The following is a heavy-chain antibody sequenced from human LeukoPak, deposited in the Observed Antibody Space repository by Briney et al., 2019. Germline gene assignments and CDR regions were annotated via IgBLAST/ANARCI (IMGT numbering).Heavy chain of an antibody. CDR2: IYYSGST. V-gene: IGHV4-39*07. J-gene: IGHJ6*02. CDR1: GGSISSSSYY. CDR3: ASYRQLPYYYYYGMDV. D-gene: IGHD2-2*01. Sequence: SETLSLTCTVSGGSISSSSYYWGWIRQPPGKGLEWIGSIYYSGSTYYNPSLKSRVTISVDTSKNQFSLKLSSVTAADTAVYYCASYRQLPYYYYYGMDVWGQGTTVTVSS.